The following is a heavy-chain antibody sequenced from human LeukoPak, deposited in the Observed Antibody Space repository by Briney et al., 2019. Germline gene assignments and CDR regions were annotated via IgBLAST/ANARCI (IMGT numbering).Heavy chain of an antibody. CDR1: GFTVSSNY. CDR3: ARAHEWELLLDY. CDR2: IYSGGST. D-gene: IGHD1-26*01. V-gene: IGHV3-66*01. Sequence: GGSLRLSCAASGFTVSSNYMSWVRQAPGKGLEWVSVIYSGGSTYYADSVKGRFTISRDNSKNTLYLQMNSLRAEDTAVYYCARAHEWELLLDYWGQGTLVTVSS. J-gene: IGHJ4*02.